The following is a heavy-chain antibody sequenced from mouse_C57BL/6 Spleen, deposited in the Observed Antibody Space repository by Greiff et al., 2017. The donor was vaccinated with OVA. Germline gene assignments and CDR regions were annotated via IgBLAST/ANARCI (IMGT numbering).Heavy chain of an antibody. Sequence: QVQLQQPGAELVRPGSSVKLSCKASGYTFTSYWMHWVKQRPIQGLEWIGNIDPSDSETHYNQKFKDKATLTVDKSSSTAYMQLSSLTSEDSAVYYGARSYWDGVTWFAYWGQGTLVTVSA. J-gene: IGHJ3*01. CDR1: GYTFTSYW. D-gene: IGHD4-1*01. CDR3: ARSYWDGVTWFAY. CDR2: IDPSDSET. V-gene: IGHV1-52*01.